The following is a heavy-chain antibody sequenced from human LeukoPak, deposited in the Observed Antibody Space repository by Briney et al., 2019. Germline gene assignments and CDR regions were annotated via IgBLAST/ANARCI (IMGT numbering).Heavy chain of an antibody. V-gene: IGHV3-7*05. CDR2: IKQDGSEK. Sequence: GGSLRLSCAASGFTFSSYWMSWVRQAPGKGLEWVANIKQDGSEKYYVNSVKGRFTISRDNAKNSLYLQMNSLSAEDTAVYYCASSEPPRTRRFDYWGQGTLVTVSS. CDR1: GFTFSSYW. D-gene: IGHD1-26*01. CDR3: ASSEPPRTRRFDY. J-gene: IGHJ4*02.